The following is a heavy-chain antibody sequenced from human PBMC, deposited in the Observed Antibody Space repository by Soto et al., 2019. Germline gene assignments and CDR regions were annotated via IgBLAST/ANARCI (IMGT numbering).Heavy chain of an antibody. Sequence: EVQLVESGGGLVQPGGSLSLSCSASGFAFSTYEMNWVRQAPGKGLEWVSYISATGNTLYYVDSVKGRFTISRDNAKNSLYLQMNNLRVVDTAIYYCARDGVALSDGAMDVWGQGTTVTVSS. CDR2: ISATGNTL. CDR3: ARDGVALSDGAMDV. J-gene: IGHJ6*02. V-gene: IGHV3-48*03. D-gene: IGHD2-15*01. CDR1: GFAFSTYE.